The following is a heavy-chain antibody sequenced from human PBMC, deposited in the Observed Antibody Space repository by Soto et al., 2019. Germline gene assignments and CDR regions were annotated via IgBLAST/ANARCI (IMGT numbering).Heavy chain of an antibody. J-gene: IGHJ4*02. Sequence: PGGSLRLSCAASGFTFSSYDMHWVRQATGKGLEWVSAIGTAGDTYYPGSVKGRFTISRENAKNSLYLQMNSLRAGDTAVYYCAREARGWYVFDYWRQGPLVTVSS. V-gene: IGHV3-13*01. CDR3: AREARGWYVFDY. CDR2: IGTAGDT. D-gene: IGHD6-19*01. CDR1: GFTFSSYD.